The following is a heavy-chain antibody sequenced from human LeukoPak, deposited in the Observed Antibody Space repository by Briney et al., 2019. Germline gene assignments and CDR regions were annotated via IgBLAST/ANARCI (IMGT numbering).Heavy chain of an antibody. J-gene: IGHJ4*02. CDR3: ARSPGIAVAGRGGFDY. CDR1: GFTFSDYY. V-gene: IGHV3-11*01. D-gene: IGHD6-19*01. CDR2: ISSSGSTI. Sequence: GGSLRLSCAASGFTFSDYYMSWIRQAPGKGLEWVSYISSSGSTIYYADSVKGRFIISRDNSKNTLYLQMNNLRAEDTAVYYCARSPGIAVAGRGGFDYWGQGTLVTVSS.